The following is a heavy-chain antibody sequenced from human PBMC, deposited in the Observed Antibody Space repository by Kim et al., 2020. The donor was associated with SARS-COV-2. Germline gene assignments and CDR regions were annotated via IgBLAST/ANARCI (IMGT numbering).Heavy chain of an antibody. J-gene: IGHJ4*02. CDR1: GFTFSSYA. Sequence: GGSLRLSCAASGFTFSSYAMSWVRQAPGKGLEWVSAISGSGGSTYYADSVKGRFTISRDNSKNTLYLQMNSLRAEDTAVYYCAKDYGSGSYYPHQYLDYWGQGTLVTVSS. V-gene: IGHV3-23*01. CDR2: ISGSGGST. CDR3: AKDYGSGSYYPHQYLDY. D-gene: IGHD3-10*01.